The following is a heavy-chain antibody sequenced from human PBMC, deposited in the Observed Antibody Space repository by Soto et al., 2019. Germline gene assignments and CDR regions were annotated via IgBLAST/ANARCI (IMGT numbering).Heavy chain of an antibody. J-gene: IGHJ5*02. D-gene: IGHD1-26*01. CDR1: GYTFTSYG. Sequence: ASVKVSCKASGYTFTSYGISWVRQAPGQGLEWMGWISAYNGNTNYAQKLQGRVTMTTDTSTSTAYMELRSLRSNDTAVYYCASDKWELSSRWFDPWGQGTLVTVSS. CDR3: ASDKWELSSRWFDP. CDR2: ISAYNGNT. V-gene: IGHV1-18*01.